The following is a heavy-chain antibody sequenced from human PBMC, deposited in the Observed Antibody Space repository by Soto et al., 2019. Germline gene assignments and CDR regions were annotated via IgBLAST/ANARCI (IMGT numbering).Heavy chain of an antibody. J-gene: IGHJ4*02. V-gene: IGHV3-30-3*01. CDR1: GFTFSSYA. CDR3: ARDAGVTFYEKGFDY. CDR2: ISYDGSNK. D-gene: IGHD3-22*01. Sequence: QVQLVESGGGVVQPGRSLRLSCAASGFTFSSYAMHWVRQAPGKGLEWVAVISYDGSNKYYADSVKGRFTISRGNSKNTLYLQMNSLRAEDTAVYYCARDAGVTFYEKGFDYWGQGTLVTVSS.